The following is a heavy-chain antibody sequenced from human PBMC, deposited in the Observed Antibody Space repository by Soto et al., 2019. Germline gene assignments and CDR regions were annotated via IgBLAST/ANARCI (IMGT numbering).Heavy chain of an antibody. D-gene: IGHD2-21*02. CDR1: GFSFRTYG. CDR2: ISYDGSNK. V-gene: IGHV3-30*18. Sequence: LYLSCAASGFSFRTYGMHWVRQAPGKGLEWVADISYDGSNKYYADSVKGRFTISRDNSKNTLYLQMNSLRVEDTAVYSCAKDTGDWYFDYWGQGTLVTVSP. J-gene: IGHJ4*02. CDR3: AKDTGDWYFDY.